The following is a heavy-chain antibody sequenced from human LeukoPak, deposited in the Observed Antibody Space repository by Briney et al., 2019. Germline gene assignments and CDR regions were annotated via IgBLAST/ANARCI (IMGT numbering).Heavy chain of an antibody. J-gene: IGHJ4*02. D-gene: IGHD6-6*01. Sequence: PGGSLRLSCAASGFTFSSYPMSWVRQAPGKGLEWVSAISGSGGSTYYADSVKGRFTISRDNSKNTLYLQMNSLRAEDTAVYYCAKREYSSSEFDYWGQGTLVTVSS. CDR2: ISGSGGST. CDR3: AKREYSSSEFDY. V-gene: IGHV3-23*01. CDR1: GFTFSSYP.